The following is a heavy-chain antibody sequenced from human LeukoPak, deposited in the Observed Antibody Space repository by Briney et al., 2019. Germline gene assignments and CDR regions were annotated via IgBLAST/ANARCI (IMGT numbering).Heavy chain of an antibody. J-gene: IGHJ6*03. CDR2: IYYSGSA. D-gene: IGHD3-22*01. CDR3: ARTYDSPGYYSPDYYYMDV. CDR1: GGSISSSSYY. Sequence: PSETPSLTCTVSGGSISSSSYYWGWIRQPPGKGLEWIGSIYYSGSAFYNPSLKSRVIISVDTSKNHFSLNLSSVTAADTAVYYCARTYDSPGYYSPDYYYMDVWGKGTTVTISS. V-gene: IGHV4-39*07.